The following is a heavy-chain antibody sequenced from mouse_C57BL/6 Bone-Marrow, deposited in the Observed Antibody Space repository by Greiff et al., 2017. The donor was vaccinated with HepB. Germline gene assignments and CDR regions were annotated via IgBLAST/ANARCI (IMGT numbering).Heavy chain of an antibody. Sequence: EVNVVESGGGLVQPGGSLKLSCAASGFTFSDYYMYWVRQTPEKRLEWVAYISNGGGSTYYPDTVKGRFTISRDNAKNTLYLQMSRLKSEDTAMYYCARSITTVTSYAMDYWGQGTSVTVSS. CDR1: GFTFSDYY. V-gene: IGHV5-12*01. J-gene: IGHJ4*01. CDR3: ARSITTVTSYAMDY. D-gene: IGHD1-1*01. CDR2: ISNGGGST.